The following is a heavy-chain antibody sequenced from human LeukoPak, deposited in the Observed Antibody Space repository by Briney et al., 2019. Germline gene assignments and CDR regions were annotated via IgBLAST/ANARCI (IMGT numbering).Heavy chain of an antibody. Sequence: GGSLRLSCAASGFTFSAYGMTWVRQAPGKGLECVSVISNSGGTTYFADSVKGRFTISRDNSKNTVYLQMNSLSAEDTAVYYCAKVLGSTWRSGMDVWGQGTTVTVSS. V-gene: IGHV3-23*01. CDR3: AKVLGSTWRSGMDV. CDR1: GFTFSAYG. D-gene: IGHD6-13*01. J-gene: IGHJ6*02. CDR2: ISNSGGTT.